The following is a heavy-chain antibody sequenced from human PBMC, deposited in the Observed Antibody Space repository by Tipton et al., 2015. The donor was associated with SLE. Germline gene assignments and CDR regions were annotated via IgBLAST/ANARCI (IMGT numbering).Heavy chain of an antibody. J-gene: IGHJ6*02. CDR2: VSYGGGT. D-gene: IGHD2-8*01. V-gene: IGHV4-59*12. CDR3: ARGMLTWRGAIIGVDV. CDR1: GGSISSNY. Sequence: TLSLTCSVSGGSISSNYWIWIRQPPGKGLEWIGYVSYGGGTNYNPSLKSRVAIPVDPAKNQFSLKLTSVTAADTAVYYCARGMLTWRGAIIGVDVWGQGTTVNVSS.